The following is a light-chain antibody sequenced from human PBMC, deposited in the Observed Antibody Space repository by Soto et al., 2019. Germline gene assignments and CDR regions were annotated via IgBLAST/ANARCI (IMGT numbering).Light chain of an antibody. CDR3: CSYAGSTTYVL. Sequence: QAVVTQPASVSGSPGQSITISCTGTSSDVGSYNLVSWYQHHPGKAPKLIIYEGSTRPSGVSNRFSGSKSGNTASLTISRLQTEDEADYYCCSYAGSTTYVLFGGGTKVTVL. CDR2: EGS. CDR1: SSDVGSYNL. J-gene: IGLJ2*01. V-gene: IGLV2-23*01.